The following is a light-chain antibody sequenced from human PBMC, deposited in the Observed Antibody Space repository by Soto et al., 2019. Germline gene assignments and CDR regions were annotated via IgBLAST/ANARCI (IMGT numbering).Light chain of an antibody. V-gene: IGKV1-33*01. CDR1: QDINNY. CDR3: QQYDNLPLS. Sequence: DIQMTQSPSSLSASVGDRVTITCQASQDINNYLNWYQQKSGKAPKLLIYDASNLEPGVPSRFSGSGSGTHFTFTISSLQPEDIATYYCQQYDNLPLSFGGGNKVEIK. J-gene: IGKJ4*01. CDR2: DAS.